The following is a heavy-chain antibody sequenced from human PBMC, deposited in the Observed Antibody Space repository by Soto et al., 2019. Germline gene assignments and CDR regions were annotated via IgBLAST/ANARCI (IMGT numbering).Heavy chain of an antibody. CDR3: ASIRKKLLGLLRYFDFDD. V-gene: IGHV3-23*01. CDR2: ISGSGGST. D-gene: IGHD3-9*01. J-gene: IGHJ4*02. Sequence: GGSLRLSCAASGFTFSSYAMSWVRQAPGKGLEWVSAISGSGGSTYYADSVKGRFTISRDNSKNTLYLQMNSLRAEDTAVYYCASIRKKLLGLLRYFDFDDWGQGTRVTVAS. CDR1: GFTFSSYA.